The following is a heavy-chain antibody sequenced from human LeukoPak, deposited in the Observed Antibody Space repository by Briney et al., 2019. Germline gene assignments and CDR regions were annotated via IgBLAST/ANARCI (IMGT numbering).Heavy chain of an antibody. CDR3: ARGPFVREFDY. Sequence: ASVKVSCKASGYTFTSYAMNWVRQAPGQGLEWMGWINTNTGNPTYAQGFTGRFVFSLDTSVTTAYLQISSLQTEDTAVYYCARGPFVREFDYWGQGTLVTVSS. J-gene: IGHJ4*02. CDR1: GYTFTSYA. V-gene: IGHV7-4-1*02. CDR2: INTNTGNP.